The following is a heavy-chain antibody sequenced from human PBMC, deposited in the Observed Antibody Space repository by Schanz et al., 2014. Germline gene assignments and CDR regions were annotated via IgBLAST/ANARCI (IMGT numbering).Heavy chain of an antibody. CDR2: ISHDGNNK. Sequence: VQLVESGGGLVQPGRSLRLSCVASGFTFSDYYMSWIRQAPGKGLEWAALISHDGNNKHYVDSVEGRFTISRDNSKSMLFLEMSSLRVEDTAVYYCVREENYPSFLGYYYYMDVWGRGTSVTVSS. D-gene: IGHD3-10*01. V-gene: IGHV3-30-3*01. CDR3: VREENYPSFLGYYYYMDV. CDR1: GFTFSDYY. J-gene: IGHJ6*03.